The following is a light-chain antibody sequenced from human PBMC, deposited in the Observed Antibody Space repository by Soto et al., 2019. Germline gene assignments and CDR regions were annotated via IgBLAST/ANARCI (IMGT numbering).Light chain of an antibody. J-gene: IGKJ5*01. CDR2: AAS. V-gene: IGKV1-9*01. CDR3: QQLFDSPIT. CDR1: QVISTS. Sequence: GESVTITCRASQVISTSLAWYQVKPGKAPKLLIYAASTLESGVPSRFSATVSGTEFSLTITSLPPEDFETYYCQQLFDSPITFGHGPLLEIK.